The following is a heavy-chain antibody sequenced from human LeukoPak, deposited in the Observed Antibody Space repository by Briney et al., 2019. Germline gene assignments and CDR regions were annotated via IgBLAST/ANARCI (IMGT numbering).Heavy chain of an antibody. CDR2: IRQDGDTK. V-gene: IGHV3-7*03. J-gene: IGHJ4*02. Sequence: GGSLRLSCAASGFPFNAYWMTWVRQAPGKGLEWVANIRQDGDTKYYVDSMKGRFTISRDNAMNSLYLQMNSLRAEDTAIYYCARSLPYGTTWYGRSDFWGQGTLVTVSS. CDR3: ARSLPYGTTWYGRSDF. D-gene: IGHD6-13*01. CDR1: GFPFNAYW.